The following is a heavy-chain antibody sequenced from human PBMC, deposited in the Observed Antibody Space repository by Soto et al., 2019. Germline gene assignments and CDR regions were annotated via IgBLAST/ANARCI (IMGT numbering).Heavy chain of an antibody. CDR1: GFTFSSYA. V-gene: IGHV3-30-3*01. CDR2: ISYDGSNK. Sequence: GGSLRLSCAASGFTFSSYAMHWVRQAPGKGLEWVAVISYDGSNKYYADSVKGRFTISRDNSKNTLYLQMNSLRPEDTAVYYCARSRVAGVSSGFDYWGLGTLVTVSS. D-gene: IGHD6-19*01. J-gene: IGHJ4*02. CDR3: ARSRVAGVSSGFDY.